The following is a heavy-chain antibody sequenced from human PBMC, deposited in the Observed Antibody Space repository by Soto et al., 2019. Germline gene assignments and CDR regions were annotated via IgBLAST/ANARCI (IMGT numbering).Heavy chain of an antibody. CDR2: IYYSGST. J-gene: IGHJ5*02. CDR3: ARSARALPKVLVPAAIFLFGGFDP. Sequence: SETLSLTCTFSGGSISSSSYYLDWIRQPPGMGLEWIGYIYYSGSTYYNPSLKSRVTISVDTSKNQFSLKLSSVTAADTAVYYCARSARALPKVLVPAAIFLFGGFDPWGQGTLVTVSS. D-gene: IGHD2-2*02. CDR1: GGSISSSSYY. V-gene: IGHV4-31*03.